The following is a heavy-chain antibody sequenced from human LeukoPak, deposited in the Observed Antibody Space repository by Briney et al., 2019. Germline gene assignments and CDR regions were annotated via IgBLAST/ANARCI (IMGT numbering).Heavy chain of an antibody. CDR1: GGSISSGGYY. CDR3: ARARQGDLGSLEY. CDR2: FYYSGST. V-gene: IGHV4-31*03. D-gene: IGHD3-16*01. Sequence: PSQTLSLTCTVSGGSISSGGYYWSWIRQHPGKGLEWLGHFYYSGSTYYNPSLKSRVTISVDTSKNQLSLKLSSVTAADTAVYYCARARQGDLGSLEYWGQGTLVTVSS. J-gene: IGHJ4*02.